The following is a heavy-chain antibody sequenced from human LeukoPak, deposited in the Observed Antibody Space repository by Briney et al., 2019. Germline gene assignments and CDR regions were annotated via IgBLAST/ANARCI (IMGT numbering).Heavy chain of an antibody. V-gene: IGHV3-23*01. CDR1: GFTFSSYA. D-gene: IGHD3-10*01. CDR2: ISGSGGST. CDR3: ARDRSSEWGSVRGVIISYYYYGMDV. J-gene: IGHJ6*02. Sequence: GGSLRLSCAASGFTFSSYAMSWVRQAPGKGLEWVSAISGSGGSTYYADSVKGRFTISRDNSKNTLYLQMNSLRAEDTAVYYCARDRSSEWGSVRGVIISYYYYGMDVWGQGTTVTVSS.